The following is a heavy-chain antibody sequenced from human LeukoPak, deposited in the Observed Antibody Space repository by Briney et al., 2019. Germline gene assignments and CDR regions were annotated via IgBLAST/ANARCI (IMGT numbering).Heavy chain of an antibody. Sequence: GGSLRLSCAASGFTFSSYGMHWVRQAPGKGLEWVAFIRYDGSNKYYADSVKGRFTISRDNSKNTLYLQMNSLRAEDTAVYYCAKGHYYNILTRYYVRRGLDYWGQGTMVTVCS. CDR1: GFTFSSYG. CDR2: IRYDGSNK. J-gene: IGHJ4*02. D-gene: IGHD3-9*01. V-gene: IGHV3-30*02. CDR3: AKGHYYNILTRYYVRRGLDY.